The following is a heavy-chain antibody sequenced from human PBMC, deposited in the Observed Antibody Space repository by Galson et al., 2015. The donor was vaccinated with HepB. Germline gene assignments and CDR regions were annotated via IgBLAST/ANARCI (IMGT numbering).Heavy chain of an antibody. CDR3: ARDVVYVVRGPDLLYYGMDV. CDR1: GYTFTSYA. Sequence: SVKVSCKASGYTFTSYAMNWVRQAPGQGLEWMGWINTNTGNPTYAQGFTGRFVFSLDTSVSTAYLQISSLKAEDTAVYYCARDVVYVVRGPDLLYYGMDVWGQGTTVTVSS. D-gene: IGHD3-10*01. CDR2: INTNTGNP. V-gene: IGHV7-4-1*02. J-gene: IGHJ6*02.